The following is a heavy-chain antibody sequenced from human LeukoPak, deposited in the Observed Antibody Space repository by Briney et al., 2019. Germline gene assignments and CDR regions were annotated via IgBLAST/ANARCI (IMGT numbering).Heavy chain of an antibody. J-gene: IGHJ6*02. CDR3: AKANADIAARHGMDV. D-gene: IGHD6-6*01. Sequence: GRSLRLSCAASGFTFDDYAMHWVRQAPGKGLEWVSGISWNSGSIGYADSVKGRFTISRDNAKNSLYLQMNSLRAEDTALYYCAKANADIAARHGMDVWGQGTTVTVSS. V-gene: IGHV3-9*01. CDR1: GFTFDDYA. CDR2: ISWNSGSI.